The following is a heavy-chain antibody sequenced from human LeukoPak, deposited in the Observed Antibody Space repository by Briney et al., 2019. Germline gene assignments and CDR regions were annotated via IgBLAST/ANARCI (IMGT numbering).Heavy chain of an antibody. CDR2: IHSDGRTT. CDR1: GFTFSTTW. CDR3: ARERSAFDI. J-gene: IGHJ3*02. V-gene: IGHV3-74*01. Sequence: GGSLRLSCAASGFTFSTTWMHWVRQAPGKGLVWVSRIHSDGRTTIYADSVKGRFTISRDNAKNTLYLQMNSLRAEDTAVYYCARERSAFDIWGQGTMVTVSS.